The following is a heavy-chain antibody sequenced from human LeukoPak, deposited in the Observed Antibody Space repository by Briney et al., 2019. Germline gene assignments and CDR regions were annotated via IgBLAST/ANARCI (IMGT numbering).Heavy chain of an antibody. CDR3: AKKSRDGYNPFDY. V-gene: IGHV3-23*01. Sequence: PGGSLRLSCAASGFTFSRDAMSWVRQGPGKGLEWVCGISSSGGSPYYADSVEGRFTISRDNSKNMLYLEINSLRAEDTALYYCAKKSRDGYNPFDYLGQGTLVTVSS. D-gene: IGHD5-24*01. CDR2: ISSSGGSP. CDR1: GFTFSRDA. J-gene: IGHJ4*02.